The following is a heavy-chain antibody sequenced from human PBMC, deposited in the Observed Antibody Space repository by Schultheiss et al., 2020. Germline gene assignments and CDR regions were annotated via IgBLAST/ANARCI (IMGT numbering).Heavy chain of an antibody. J-gene: IGHJ4*02. D-gene: IGHD5/OR15-5a*01. CDR2: ITSSGTSQ. CDR3: AKDPMSTPPRDY. Sequence: GGSLRLSCAASGFTFSSYNMNWVRQAPGKGLEWVSAITSSGTSQYADSVKGRFTISRDNSKNTLYLQMNSLRAEDTAVYYCAKDPMSTPPRDYWGQGTLVTVSS. CDR1: GFTFSSYN. V-gene: IGHV3-23*05.